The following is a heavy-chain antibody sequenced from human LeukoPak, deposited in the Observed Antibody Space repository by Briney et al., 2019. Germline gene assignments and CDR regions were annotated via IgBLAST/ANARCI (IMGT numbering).Heavy chain of an antibody. J-gene: IGHJ3*01. CDR2: IYHSGST. Sequence: SETLSLTCAVSGGSISSGGHSWSWIRQPPGKGLEWIGYIYHSGSTYYNPSLKSRVTISVDRSKNQFSLRLSSVTATDTAVYFCASVKPGYGDAFDVWGQGTMVTVSS. CDR3: ASVKPGYGDAFDV. CDR1: GGSISSGGHS. V-gene: IGHV4-30-2*01. D-gene: IGHD5-12*01.